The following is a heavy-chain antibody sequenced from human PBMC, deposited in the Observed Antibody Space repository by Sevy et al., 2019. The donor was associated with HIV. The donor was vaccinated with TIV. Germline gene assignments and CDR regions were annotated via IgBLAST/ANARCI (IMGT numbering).Heavy chain of an antibody. Sequence: GGSLRLSCAASGFTFSSYSMNWVRQAPGKGLGWVSSISSSSSYIYYADSVKGRFTISRDNAKNSLYLQMNSLRAEDTAVYYCARDSFDAFDIWGQGTMVTVSS. CDR3: ARDSFDAFDI. CDR1: GFTFSSYS. V-gene: IGHV3-21*01. J-gene: IGHJ3*02. CDR2: ISSSSSYI.